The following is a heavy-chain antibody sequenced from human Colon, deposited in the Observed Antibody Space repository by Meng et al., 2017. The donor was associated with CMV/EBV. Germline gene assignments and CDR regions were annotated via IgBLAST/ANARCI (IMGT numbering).Heavy chain of an antibody. Sequence: GESLKISCAASGFTFSSYCMSWVRQAPGKGLEWVSVISGNGGSTYYGDSVKGRFTISRDNSNNTLYLQMRSLRAEDTAVYYCAKHDTKYGYGRDYVEYWGQGILVTVSS. V-gene: IGHV3-23*01. CDR1: GFTFSSYC. CDR2: ISGNGGST. CDR3: AKHDTKYGYGRDYVEY. D-gene: IGHD5-18*01. J-gene: IGHJ4*01.